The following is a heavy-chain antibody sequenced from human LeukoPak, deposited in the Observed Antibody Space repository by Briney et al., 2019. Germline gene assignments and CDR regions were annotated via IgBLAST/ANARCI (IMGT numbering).Heavy chain of an antibody. J-gene: IGHJ3*02. CDR2: FDPEDGEI. CDR3: AADRGDYSGSYWTAFDI. Sequence: ASVKVSCKVSESTLTELSMHWVRQALGKGLEWLGGFDPEDGEIIYAQKFQGRVTMSDDTSTDTAYMELGSLRSDDTAVYYCAADRGDYSGSYWTAFDIWGQGTMVTVSS. V-gene: IGHV1-24*01. D-gene: IGHD1-26*01. CDR1: ESTLTELS.